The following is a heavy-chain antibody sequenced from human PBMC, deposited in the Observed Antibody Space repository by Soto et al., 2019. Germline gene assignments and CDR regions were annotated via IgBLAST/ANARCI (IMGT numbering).Heavy chain of an antibody. Sequence: DVQLVESGGVVVQPGGSLRLSCAASGFTVDDYTMHWVRQAPGKGLEWVSLISWDGGSTYYADSVKGRFTISRDNSKNSLYLQMNSLRTEDTALYYCAKDKVRYSSGWYFDYWGQGTLVTVSS. D-gene: IGHD6-19*01. CDR3: AKDKVRYSSGWYFDY. V-gene: IGHV3-43*01. J-gene: IGHJ4*02. CDR2: ISWDGGST. CDR1: GFTVDDYT.